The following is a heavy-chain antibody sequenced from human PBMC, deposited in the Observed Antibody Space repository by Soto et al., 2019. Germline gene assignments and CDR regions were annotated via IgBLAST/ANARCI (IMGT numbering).Heavy chain of an antibody. CDR3: ARDRITTRGDAFDL. Sequence: QVPLVQSGAEVRKPGSSVKVSCKAPGGTFSTYIISWVRQAPGQGLEWMGRIIPIPDITNYAQKFQDRVTVTADRSTSTAYMELTSLKSEDTAVYYCARDRITTRGDAFDLWGQGTMVTVSS. CDR2: IIPIPDIT. CDR1: GGTFSTYI. V-gene: IGHV1-69*08. J-gene: IGHJ3*01. D-gene: IGHD3-3*01.